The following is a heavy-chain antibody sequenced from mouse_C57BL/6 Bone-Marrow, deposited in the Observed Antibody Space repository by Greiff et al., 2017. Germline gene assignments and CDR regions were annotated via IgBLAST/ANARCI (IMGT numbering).Heavy chain of an antibody. J-gene: IGHJ3*01. V-gene: IGHV7-3*01. CDR1: GFTFTDYY. D-gene: IGHD2-4*01. CDR3: ASLYDYDGEFAY. Sequence: EVKLVESGGGLVQPGGSLSLSCAASGFTFTDYYMSWVRQPPGKALEWLGFIRNKANGYTTEYSASVKGRFTISRDNSQSILYLQMNALRAEDSATYYCASLYDYDGEFAYWGQGTLVTVSA. CDR2: IRNKANGYTT.